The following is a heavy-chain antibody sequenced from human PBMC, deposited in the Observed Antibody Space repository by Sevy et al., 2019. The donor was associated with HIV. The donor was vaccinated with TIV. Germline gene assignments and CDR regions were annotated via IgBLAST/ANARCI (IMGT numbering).Heavy chain of an antibody. J-gene: IGHJ3*01. CDR1: GFTFSNYA. Sequence: GGSLRLSCAGSGFTFSNYAMHWVRQAPGKGLECVAGLWFHGRRGYYADFAKGRFTISRDNSKNTVYLHMDSLRTDDTAVYYCAKEDDAFDVWGQGTMVTVSS. CDR2: LWFHGRRG. CDR3: AKEDDAFDV. V-gene: IGHV3-33*03.